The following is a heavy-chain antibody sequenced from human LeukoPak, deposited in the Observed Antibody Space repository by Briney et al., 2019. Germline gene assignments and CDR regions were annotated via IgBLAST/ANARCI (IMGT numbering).Heavy chain of an antibody. J-gene: IGHJ5*02. D-gene: IGHD5-18*01. CDR3: ARQTASDNWFDP. V-gene: IGHV4-59*08. CDR1: GGSINNYC. Sequence: SETLSLTCTVSGGSINNYCWNWIRQPPGKGLEWIGYIYYSGSTNYNPSLKSRVTISVDTSKNQFSLKLTSVTAADTAVYYCARQTASDNWFDPWGQGTLVTVSS. CDR2: IYYSGST.